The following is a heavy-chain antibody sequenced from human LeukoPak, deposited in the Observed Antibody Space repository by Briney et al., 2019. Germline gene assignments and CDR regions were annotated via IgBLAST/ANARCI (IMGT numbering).Heavy chain of an antibody. D-gene: IGHD2-21*01. CDR1: GFTFSASA. CDR3: AKDGSWSCTD. V-gene: IGHV3-30*02. Sequence: GGSLRLSCTTSGFTFSASAMHWVRQGPGKGLEWVSYIAHHGNNRYYVDSVKGRFTISRDSSKGTLYLQMNSLRGDDTAIYYCAKDGSWSCTDWGQGTLVTVAP. CDR2: IAHHGNNR. J-gene: IGHJ4*02.